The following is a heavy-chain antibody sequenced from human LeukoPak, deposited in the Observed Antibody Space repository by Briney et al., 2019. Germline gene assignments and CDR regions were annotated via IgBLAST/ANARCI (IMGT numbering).Heavy chain of an antibody. Sequence: ASVKVSCKASGGTFSSYAISWVRQAPGQGLEWMGGIITIFGTANYAQKFQGRVTITADESTSTAYMELSSLRSEDTAVYYCARPTRGYSYGGPDPKGYYYGMDVWGQGTTVTVSS. CDR1: GGTFSSYA. V-gene: IGHV1-69*13. J-gene: IGHJ6*02. D-gene: IGHD5-18*01. CDR3: ARPTRGYSYGGPDPKGYYYGMDV. CDR2: IITIFGTA.